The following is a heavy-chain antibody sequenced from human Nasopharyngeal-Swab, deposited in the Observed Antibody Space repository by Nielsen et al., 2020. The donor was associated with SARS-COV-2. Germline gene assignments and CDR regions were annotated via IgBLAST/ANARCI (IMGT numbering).Heavy chain of an antibody. J-gene: IGHJ1*01. CDR1: GGSISSSSYY. CDR3: ARHLSPLLSPFSFPY. D-gene: IGHD2/OR15-2a*01. CDR2: IYYSGST. Sequence: SETLSLTCTVSGGSISSSSYYWGWIRQPPGKGLEWIGSIYYSGSTYYNPSLKSRVTISVDTSKNQFSLKLSSVTAADTAVYYCARHLSPLLSPFSFPYCGQFPLFSVSS. V-gene: IGHV4-39*01.